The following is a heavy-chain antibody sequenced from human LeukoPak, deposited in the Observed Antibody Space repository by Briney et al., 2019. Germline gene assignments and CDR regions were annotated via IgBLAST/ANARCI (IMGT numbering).Heavy chain of an antibody. CDR2: IYTSGST. D-gene: IGHD3-10*01. V-gene: IGHV4-39*07. J-gene: IGHJ5*02. CDR1: GGSISSSSYY. Sequence: PSETLSLTCTVSGGSISSSSYYWGWIRQPPGKGLEWIGRIYTSGSTNYNPSLKSRVTMSVDTSKNQFSLRLSSVNAADTAVYFCAREGTSGGLNWLDPWGQGTLVTVSS. CDR3: AREGTSGGLNWLDP.